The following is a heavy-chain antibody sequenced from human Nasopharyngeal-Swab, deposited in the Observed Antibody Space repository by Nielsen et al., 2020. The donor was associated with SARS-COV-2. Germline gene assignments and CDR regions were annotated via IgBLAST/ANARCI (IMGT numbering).Heavy chain of an antibody. J-gene: IGHJ6*03. V-gene: IGHV4-34*01. CDR1: GGTLNGFH. D-gene: IGHD2-15*01. Sequence: SETLSLTCAVFGGTLNGFHWKWIRQTPEKGLEWIGEINDRGSGNYNPSLRSRVTISAGTSNIQFSLKLNSVTAADTAVYYCARGQDAYYYMDVWGEGTTVTVSS. CDR3: ARGQDAYYYMDV. CDR2: INDRGSG.